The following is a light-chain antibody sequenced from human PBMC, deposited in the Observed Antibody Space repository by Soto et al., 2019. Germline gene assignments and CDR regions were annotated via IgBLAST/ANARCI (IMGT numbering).Light chain of an antibody. J-gene: IGKJ1*01. CDR2: GAS. Sequence: EIVMTQSPATVSVSQGERASLSCRASQTVNSKMAWYQQKPGQGPSLLIYGASTRATGIPARFSGSGSGTEFTLTISSLQLEDLAVYWCQQYSNWPLTFGQGTTVEI. V-gene: IGKV3-15*01. CDR3: QQYSNWPLT. CDR1: QTVNSK.